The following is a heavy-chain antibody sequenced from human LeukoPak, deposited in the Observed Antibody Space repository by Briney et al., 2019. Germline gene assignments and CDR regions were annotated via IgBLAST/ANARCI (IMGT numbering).Heavy chain of an antibody. CDR2: IRFDGSNT. Sequence: PGRSLRLSCAASGFIFSSYGMHWVRQAPGKGLEWVTFIRFDGSNTYYSDSVKGRFTISRDNSKNTLYLQMNSLRVEDTAVYYCAQGHSHTAMYFWGQGTLVTVSS. V-gene: IGHV3-30*02. CDR3: AQGHSHTAMYF. CDR1: GFIFSSYG. J-gene: IGHJ4*02. D-gene: IGHD5-18*01.